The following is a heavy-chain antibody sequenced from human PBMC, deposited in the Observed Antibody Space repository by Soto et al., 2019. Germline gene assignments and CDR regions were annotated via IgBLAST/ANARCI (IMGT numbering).Heavy chain of an antibody. CDR2: VDGSGAAP. D-gene: IGHD3-9*01. CDR1: GFTFINHA. J-gene: IGHJ4*02. Sequence: GGSLRLFCATSGFTFINHAMTWVRQAPGKAPQWVATVDGSGAAPFYAESVKGRFTISRDNSKNTLYLQMNSLRAEDTAVYFCAKWEVFVTGHLATQSSLGSWGQGTLVTVSS. CDR3: AKWEVFVTGHLATQSSLGS. V-gene: IGHV3-23*01.